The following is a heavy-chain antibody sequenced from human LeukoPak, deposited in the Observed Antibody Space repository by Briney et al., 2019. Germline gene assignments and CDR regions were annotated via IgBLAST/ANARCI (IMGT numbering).Heavy chain of an antibody. D-gene: IGHD6-25*01. Sequence: SETQSLLCTVSLDSNTSNHWSWARQPPGKGLEWIGEIHRSGSPNYNPSLQSRVTISIDRSRNQIALELSSVTAADTAVYYCARDMLGGFNPAANWGERALVTVSS. J-gene: IGHJ4*02. CDR1: LDSNTSNHW. CDR3: ARDMLGGFNPAAN. CDR2: IHRSGSP. V-gene: IGHV4-59*12.